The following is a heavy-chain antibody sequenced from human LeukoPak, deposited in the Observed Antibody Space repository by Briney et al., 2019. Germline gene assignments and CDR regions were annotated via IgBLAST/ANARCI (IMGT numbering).Heavy chain of an antibody. CDR1: GFTFSGSA. D-gene: IGHD1-1*01. J-gene: IGHJ6*02. V-gene: IGHV3-73*01. CDR2: IRSKANSYAT. CDR3: AGQSLNNWKTSHYYYGMDV. Sequence: GGSLRLSCAASGFTFSGSAMHWVRQASGKGLEWVGRIRSKANSYATAYAASVKGRFTISREDSKNTAYLQMNSLKTEDTAVYYCAGQSLNNWKTSHYYYGMDVWGQGTTVTVSS.